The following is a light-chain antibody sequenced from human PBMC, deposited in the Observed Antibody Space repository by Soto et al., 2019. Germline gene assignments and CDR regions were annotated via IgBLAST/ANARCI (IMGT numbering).Light chain of an antibody. CDR2: AAS. V-gene: IGKV3-20*01. J-gene: IGKJ3*01. CDR1: QNVRGY. Sequence: EILLTQSPVTLSLSPGERATLSCRASQNVRGYLAWYQQKPGQAPRLLIYAASTRAAAVPDRFTGSGSGTDFALTISRLEPEDFGVYYCQQYGDSPLTSGPGTKVDIK. CDR3: QQYGDSPLT.